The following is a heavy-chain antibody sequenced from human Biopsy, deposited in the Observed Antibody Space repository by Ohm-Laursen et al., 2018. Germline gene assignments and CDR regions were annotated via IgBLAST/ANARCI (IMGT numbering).Heavy chain of an antibody. Sequence: RSLRLSCAASGLTFRTYGMHWVRLAPGKGLEWVAVISYDQITKHYADSVRGRFTIFRDNSKNTLYLQVNSLRAEDTAVYYCAKDLSVYYYYGIDVWGQGTTVTVSS. V-gene: IGHV3-30*19. CDR1: GLTFRTYG. J-gene: IGHJ6*02. CDR2: ISYDQITK. CDR3: AKDLSVYYYYGIDV. D-gene: IGHD5/OR15-5a*01.